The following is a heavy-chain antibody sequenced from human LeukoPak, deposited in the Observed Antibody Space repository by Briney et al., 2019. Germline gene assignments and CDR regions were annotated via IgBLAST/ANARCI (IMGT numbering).Heavy chain of an antibody. Sequence: GGSLRLSCAASGFTFSSYSMNWVRQAPGKGLEWVSSISSSSSYIYYADSVKGRFTISRDNAKNSLYLQMNSLRAEDTAVYYCARAYTIFGVVIFDYWGQGTLVTVSS. CDR2: ISSSSSYI. J-gene: IGHJ4*02. D-gene: IGHD3-3*01. CDR3: ARAYTIFGVVIFDY. CDR1: GFTFSSYS. V-gene: IGHV3-21*01.